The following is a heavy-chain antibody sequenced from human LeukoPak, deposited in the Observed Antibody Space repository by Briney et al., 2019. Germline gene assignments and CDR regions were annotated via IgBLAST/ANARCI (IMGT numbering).Heavy chain of an antibody. CDR1: GFTFSSYW. CDR3: ARDTRWGGEDFDY. J-gene: IGHJ4*02. Sequence: GGSLRLSCAAFGFTFSSYWMSWVRQAPGKGLEWVANIKQDGSEKYYVDSVKGRFTISRDNAKNSLYLQMNSLRAEDTAVYYCARDTRWGGEDFDYWGQGTLVTVSS. V-gene: IGHV3-7*04. CDR2: IKQDGSEK. D-gene: IGHD2-2*01.